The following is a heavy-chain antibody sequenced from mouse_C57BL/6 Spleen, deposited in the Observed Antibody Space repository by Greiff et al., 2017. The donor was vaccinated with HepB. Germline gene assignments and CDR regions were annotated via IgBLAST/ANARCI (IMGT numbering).Heavy chain of an antibody. Sequence: VQLQQSGAELARPGASVKLSCKASGYTFTSYGISWVKQRTGQGLEWIGEIYPRSGNTYYNEKFKGKATLTADKSSSTAYMELRSLTSEDSAVYFCARSGSYYYGSSYDAMDYWGQGTSATVSS. CDR1: GYTFTSYG. D-gene: IGHD1-1*01. V-gene: IGHV1-81*01. J-gene: IGHJ4*01. CDR2: IYPRSGNT. CDR3: ARSGSYYYGSSYDAMDY.